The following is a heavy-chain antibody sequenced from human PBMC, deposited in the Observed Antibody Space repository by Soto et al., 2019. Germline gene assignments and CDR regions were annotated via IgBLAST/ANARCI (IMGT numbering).Heavy chain of an antibody. D-gene: IGHD4-17*01. CDR3: ARDRPPGEDAFDI. CDR1: GYTFTGYY. Sequence: RDSVKVSCKASGYTFTGYYMHWVRQAPGQGLEWMGWINPNSGGTNYAQKFQGRVTMTRDTSISTAYMELSRLRSDDTAVYYCARDRPPGEDAFDIWGQGTMVTVSS. J-gene: IGHJ3*02. V-gene: IGHV1-2*02. CDR2: INPNSGGT.